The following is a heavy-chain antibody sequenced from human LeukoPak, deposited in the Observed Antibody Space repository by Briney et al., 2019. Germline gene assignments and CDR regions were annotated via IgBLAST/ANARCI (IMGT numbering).Heavy chain of an antibody. D-gene: IGHD4-11*01. CDR3: ARDVTTNYYNYMDV. V-gene: IGHV3-20*04. Sequence: GGSLRLSCAASGFAFDDHGMSWVRQAPGKGLEWVSGINWNGGATGYAESVKGRFTISRDNAKNSLSLQMNSLRAEDTAVYFCARDVTTNYYNYMDVWGKGTTVTVS. CDR1: GFAFDDHG. CDR2: INWNGGAT. J-gene: IGHJ6*03.